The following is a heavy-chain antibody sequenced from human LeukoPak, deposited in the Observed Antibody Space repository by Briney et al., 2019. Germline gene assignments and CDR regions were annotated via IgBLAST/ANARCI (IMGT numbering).Heavy chain of an antibody. D-gene: IGHD6-6*01. CDR1: GGSISSGGYY. CDR2: IYYSGST. J-gene: IGHJ4*02. Sequence: SETLSLTCTVSGGSISSGGYYWSWIRQHPGKGLEWTGYIYYSGSTYYNPSLKSRVTISVDTSKNQFSLKLSSVTAADTAVYYCARVWAARFDYWGQGTLVTVSS. V-gene: IGHV4-31*03. CDR3: ARVWAARFDY.